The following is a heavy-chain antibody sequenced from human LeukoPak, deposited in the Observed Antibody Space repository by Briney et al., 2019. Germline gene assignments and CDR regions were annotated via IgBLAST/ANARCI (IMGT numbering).Heavy chain of an antibody. Sequence: SVKVSCKASGGTFSSYAISWVRQAPGQGLEWMGGIIPIFGTANYAQKFQGRVTITADESTSTAYMELSSLRSEDTAVYYCARNPELDCSSTSCYVGAYWGQGTLVTVSS. D-gene: IGHD2-2*01. J-gene: IGHJ4*02. CDR1: GGTFSSYA. CDR2: IIPIFGTA. CDR3: ARNPELDCSSTSCYVGAY. V-gene: IGHV1-69*13.